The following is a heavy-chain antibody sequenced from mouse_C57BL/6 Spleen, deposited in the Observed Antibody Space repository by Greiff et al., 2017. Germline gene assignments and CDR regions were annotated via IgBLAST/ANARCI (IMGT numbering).Heavy chain of an antibody. J-gene: IGHJ2*01. D-gene: IGHD1-1*01. CDR1: GYTFTSYG. Sequence: VQLVESGAELARPGASVKLSCKASGYTFTSYGISWVKQRTGQGLEWIGEIYPRSGNTYYNEKFKGKATLTADKSSSTAYMELRSLTSEDSAVYFCARFDFDYGSSYGDWGKGTTLTVSS. CDR3: ARFDFDYGSSYGD. CDR2: IYPRSGNT. V-gene: IGHV1-81*01.